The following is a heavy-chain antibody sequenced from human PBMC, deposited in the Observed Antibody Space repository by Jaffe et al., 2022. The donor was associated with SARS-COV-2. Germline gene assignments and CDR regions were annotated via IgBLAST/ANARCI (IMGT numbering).Heavy chain of an antibody. CDR2: IWYDGSNK. V-gene: IGHV3-33*01. J-gene: IGHJ3*02. Sequence: QVQLVESGGGVVQPGRSLRLSCAASGFTFSSYGMHWVRQAPGKGLEWVAVIWYDGSNKYYADSVKGRFTISRDNSKNTLYLQMNSLRAEDTAVYYCARDYNDDSSGYYSTPGAFDIWGQGTMVTVSS. CDR1: GFTFSSYG. CDR3: ARDYNDDSSGYYSTPGAFDI. D-gene: IGHD3-22*01.